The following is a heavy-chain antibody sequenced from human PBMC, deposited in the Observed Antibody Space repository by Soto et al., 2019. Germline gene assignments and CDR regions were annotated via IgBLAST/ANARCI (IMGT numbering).Heavy chain of an antibody. Sequence: GGSLRLSCAASGFTFSSYAMHWVRQAPGKGLEWVAVISYDGSNKYYADSVKGRFTISRDNSKNTLYLQMNSLRAEDTAVYYCVKDTYYYDSSGYYIFDYWGQGTLVTVSS. J-gene: IGHJ4*02. CDR3: VKDTYYYDSSGYYIFDY. V-gene: IGHV3-30-3*01. CDR2: ISYDGSNK. CDR1: GFTFSSYA. D-gene: IGHD3-22*01.